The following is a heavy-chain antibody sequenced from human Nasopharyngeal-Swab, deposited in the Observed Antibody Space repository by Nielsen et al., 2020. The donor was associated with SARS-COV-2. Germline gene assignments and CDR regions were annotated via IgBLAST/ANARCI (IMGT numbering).Heavy chain of an antibody. Sequence: GESLKISCKASGYSFSSYWIILVRQMPGKGLEWKGRIDPSDSYTNYSPSFQGHVTISADKSNSTAYLQWSSLKASDTAMYYCARRTSHELNPGTLDVWGQGTTVTVSS. CDR3: ARRTSHELNPGTLDV. J-gene: IGHJ6*02. V-gene: IGHV5-10-1*01. CDR1: GYSFSSYW. D-gene: IGHD1-7*01. CDR2: IDPSDSYT.